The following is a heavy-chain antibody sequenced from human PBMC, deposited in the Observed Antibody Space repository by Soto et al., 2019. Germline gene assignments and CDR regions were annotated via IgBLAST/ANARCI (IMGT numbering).Heavy chain of an antibody. CDR2: IWYDGSNK. V-gene: IGHV3-33*01. Sequence: GGSLRLSCAASGFTFSSYGMHWVRQAPGKGLEWVAVIWYDGSNKYYADSVKGRFTISRDNSKNTLYLQMNSLRAEDTAVYYCARDGVPSVVVAARNWFDPWGQGTLVTVSS. J-gene: IGHJ5*02. CDR1: GFTFSSYG. CDR3: ARDGVPSVVVAARNWFDP. D-gene: IGHD2-15*01.